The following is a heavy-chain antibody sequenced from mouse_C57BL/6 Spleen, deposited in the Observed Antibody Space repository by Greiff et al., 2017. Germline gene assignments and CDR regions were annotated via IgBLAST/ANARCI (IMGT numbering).Heavy chain of an antibody. D-gene: IGHD2-3*01. CDR1: GFSLTSYG. CDR2: IWSGGST. V-gene: IGHV2-2*01. J-gene: IGHJ3*01. Sequence: QVQLKQSGPGLVQPSPSLSITCTVSGFSLTSYGVHWVRQSPGKGLEWLGVIWSGGSTDYNAAFISRLSISKDNSKSQVSFKMNSLQADETAIYYGARGYDGYYGGLAYWGQGTLVTVSA. CDR3: ARGYDGYYGGLAY.